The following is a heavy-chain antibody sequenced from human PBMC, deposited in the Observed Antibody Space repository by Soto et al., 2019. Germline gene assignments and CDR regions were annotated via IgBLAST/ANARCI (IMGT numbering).Heavy chain of an antibody. CDR3: SKDRRGGRAVLDS. Sequence: GALRLSCAASGFSFSNYGMHWVRQAPGKGLEWVAVISYDGSSKYHADSVKGRFTISRDNSKNTLHLQMNSLRAEDTAVYYCSKDRRGGRAVLDSWGQGTPVTVSS. V-gene: IGHV3-30*18. D-gene: IGHD2-8*01. CDR2: ISYDGSSK. J-gene: IGHJ4*02. CDR1: GFSFSNYG.